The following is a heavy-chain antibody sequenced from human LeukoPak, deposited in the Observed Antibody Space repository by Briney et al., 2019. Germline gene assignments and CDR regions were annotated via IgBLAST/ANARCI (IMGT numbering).Heavy chain of an antibody. D-gene: IGHD3-10*01. CDR2: MNPNSGNT. CDR3: ARGSSRDYGSGSSWFDP. J-gene: IGHJ5*02. Sequence: VASVKVSCKASGYTFSTYDINWVRQVTGQGLEWMGWMNPNSGNTGYAQNIQGRVTMTRNTSINTAYMELSSLRSEDTAVYYCARGSSRDYGSGSSWFDPWGQGTLVTVSS. V-gene: IGHV1-8*01. CDR1: GYTFSTYD.